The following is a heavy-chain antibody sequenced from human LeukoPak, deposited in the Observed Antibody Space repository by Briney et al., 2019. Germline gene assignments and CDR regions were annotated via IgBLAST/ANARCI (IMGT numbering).Heavy chain of an antibody. Sequence: PSETLSLTCTVSGGSISSSSYYWGWIRQPPGKGLEWIGYIYYSGSTNYNPSLKSRVTISVDTSKNQFSLKLSSVTAADTAVYYCAREFDTNSSGWYGMLGAFDIWGQGTMVTVSS. D-gene: IGHD6-19*01. J-gene: IGHJ3*02. CDR2: IYYSGST. CDR1: GGSISSSSYY. CDR3: AREFDTNSSGWYGMLGAFDI. V-gene: IGHV4-61*05.